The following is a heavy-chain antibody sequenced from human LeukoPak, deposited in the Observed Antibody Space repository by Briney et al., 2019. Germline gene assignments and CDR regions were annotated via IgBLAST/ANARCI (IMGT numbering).Heavy chain of an antibody. V-gene: IGHV1-3*01. CDR1: GYTFTSYA. D-gene: IGHD2-15*01. J-gene: IGHJ5*02. Sequence: ASVKVSCKASGYTFTSYAMHWVRQAPGQRLEWMGWINAGNGNTKYSQKFQGRVTITRDTSASTAYMELSSLRSEDTAVYYCARYQGYCGGGSCPRGFDPWGKGPLVTVSS. CDR2: INAGNGNT. CDR3: ARYQGYCGGGSCPRGFDP.